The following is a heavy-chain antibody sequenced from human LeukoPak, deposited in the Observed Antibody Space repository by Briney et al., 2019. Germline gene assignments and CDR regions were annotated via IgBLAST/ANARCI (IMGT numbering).Heavy chain of an antibody. CDR1: GYTFTGYY. J-gene: IGHJ4*02. CDR3: ARDLGSIFGVVMKG. V-gene: IGHV1-2*02. Sequence: ASVKVPCKASGYTFTGYYMHWVRQAPGQGLEWMGWINPNSGGTNYAQKFQGRVTMNGDTSISTAYMELSRLRSDDTAVYYCARDLGSIFGVVMKGWGQGTLVTVSS. D-gene: IGHD3-3*02. CDR2: INPNSGGT.